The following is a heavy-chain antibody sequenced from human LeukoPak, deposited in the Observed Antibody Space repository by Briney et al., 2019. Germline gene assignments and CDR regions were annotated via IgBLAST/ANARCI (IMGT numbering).Heavy chain of an antibody. V-gene: IGHV3-7*01. CDR3: ARFKPRKYCSGGSCYSGEYYFDY. CDR1: GFTFSSYW. CDR2: IKQDGSEK. Sequence: GGSLRLSCAASGFTFSSYWMSWVRQAPGKGLEWVANIKQDGSEKYYVDSVKGRFTISRDNAKNSLYLQMNSLRAEDTAVYYCARFKPRKYCSGGSCYSGEYYFDYWGQGTLVTVSS. J-gene: IGHJ4*02. D-gene: IGHD2-15*01.